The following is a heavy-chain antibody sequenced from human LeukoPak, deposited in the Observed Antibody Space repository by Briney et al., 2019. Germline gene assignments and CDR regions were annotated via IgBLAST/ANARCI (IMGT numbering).Heavy chain of an antibody. D-gene: IGHD5-12*01. CDR2: INPNSGGT. J-gene: IGHJ5*02. CDR1: GYTFTGYY. CDR3: ARDGLEYGGYPNWFDP. V-gene: IGHV1-2*02. Sequence: ASVKVSCKASGYTFTGYYMHWVRQAPGQGLEWMGWINPNSGGTNYAQKFQGGVTMTRDTSISTAYMELSRLRSDDTAVYYCARDGLEYGGYPNWFDPWGQGTLVTVSS.